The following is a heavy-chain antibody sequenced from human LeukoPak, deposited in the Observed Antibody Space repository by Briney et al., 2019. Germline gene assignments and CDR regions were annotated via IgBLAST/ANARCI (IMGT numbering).Heavy chain of an antibody. V-gene: IGHV4-59*08. CDR3: ARQDALGKFPPPYRMDV. CDR1: GGSIRSYN. J-gene: IGHJ6*04. Sequence: SETLSLTCTVSGGSIRSYNWNWIRQPPGKGLEWIGYVSETGSTNYNSSLENRVTLSLDTSKSQISLNLRSATVADTAVYYCARQDALGKFPPPYRMDVWGKGTTVIVS. CDR2: VSETGST. D-gene: IGHD1-26*01.